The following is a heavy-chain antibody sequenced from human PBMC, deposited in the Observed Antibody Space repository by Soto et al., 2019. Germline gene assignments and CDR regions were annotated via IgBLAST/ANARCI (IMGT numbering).Heavy chain of an antibody. CDR3: ARGNWKYGYLDY. Sequence: QVQLVESGGGVVQPGRSLRLSCVASGFSFSSSGMHWVRQAPGKGLQWVAVIWHDGGNKYNADSVKGRFSISRDNSKNTIYLQMNSLRVEDTAVYYCARGNWKYGYLDYWGQGTMVTVSS. D-gene: IGHD1-7*01. CDR2: IWHDGGNK. V-gene: IGHV3-33*01. J-gene: IGHJ4*02. CDR1: GFSFSSSG.